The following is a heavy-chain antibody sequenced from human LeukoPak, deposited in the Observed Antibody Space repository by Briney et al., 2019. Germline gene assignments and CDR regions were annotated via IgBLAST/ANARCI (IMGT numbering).Heavy chain of an antibody. CDR1: GFTISSYG. CDR2: ISTGGGGT. D-gene: IGHD1-14*01. CDR3: AKDRPENY. Sequence: GGSLRLSCAASGFTISSYGMSWVRQAPGKGLEWVSTISTGGGGTYYADSVKGRFTISRDNSKNTLYLQMNSLRADDTAVYYCAKDRPENYWGQGTLVTVSS. J-gene: IGHJ4*02. V-gene: IGHV3-23*01.